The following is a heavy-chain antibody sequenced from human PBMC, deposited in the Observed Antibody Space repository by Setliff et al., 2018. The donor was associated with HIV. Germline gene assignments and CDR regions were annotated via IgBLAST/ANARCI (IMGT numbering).Heavy chain of an antibody. V-gene: IGHV3-11*04. CDR1: GFTFSGYY. D-gene: IGHD2-21*02. CDR2: ITSSGNTV. CDR3: ARDKHIVVVTANPTAGY. J-gene: IGHJ4*02. Sequence: GGSLRLSCVASGFTFSGYYMTWIRQAPGKGLEWVSYITSSGNTVYYADSVKGRFTISRDNAKNSLYLQMNSLRAEDTAVYYCARDKHIVVVTANPTAGYWGQGTLVTVSS.